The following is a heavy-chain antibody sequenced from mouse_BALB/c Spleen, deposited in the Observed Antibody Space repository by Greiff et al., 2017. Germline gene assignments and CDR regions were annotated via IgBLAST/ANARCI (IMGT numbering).Heavy chain of an antibody. CDR3: ARSPAMDY. CDR1: GFTFSSYG. CDR2: ISSGGSYT. J-gene: IGHJ4*01. Sequence: EVQLVESGGDLVKPGGSLKLSCAASGFTFSSYGMSWVRQTPDKRLEWVATISSGGSYTYYPDSVKGRFTISRDNAKNTLYLQMSSLKSEDTAMHYCARSPAMDYWGQGTSVTVSS. V-gene: IGHV5-6*01.